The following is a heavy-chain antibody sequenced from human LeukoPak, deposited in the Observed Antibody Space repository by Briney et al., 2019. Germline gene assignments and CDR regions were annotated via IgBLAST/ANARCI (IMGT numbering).Heavy chain of an antibody. J-gene: IGHJ4*02. CDR1: GGSISSYY. CDR3: ARAFRVGATYFDY. V-gene: IGHV4-59*01. CDR2: IYYSGST. Sequence: PSETLSLTCTVSGGSISSYYWSWIRQPPGKGLEWIGYIYYSGSTNYNPSLKSRVTISVDTSKNQFSLKLSSVTAADTAVYYCARAFRVGATYFDYWGQGTLVTVS. D-gene: IGHD1-26*01.